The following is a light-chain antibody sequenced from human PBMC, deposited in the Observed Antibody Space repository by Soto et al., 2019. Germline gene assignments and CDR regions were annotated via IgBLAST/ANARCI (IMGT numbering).Light chain of an antibody. Sequence: EIVLTQSPGTLSLSPGERATLSCRASQSVSLTSLAWYQQKPGQPPRLLMYGASYRATGIPDRFSGSGSGTDFTLTIFRLEPEDFVVYYCQQYGSSPLTFGGGTKVEIK. V-gene: IGKV3-20*01. CDR2: GAS. CDR3: QQYGSSPLT. CDR1: QSVSLTS. J-gene: IGKJ4*01.